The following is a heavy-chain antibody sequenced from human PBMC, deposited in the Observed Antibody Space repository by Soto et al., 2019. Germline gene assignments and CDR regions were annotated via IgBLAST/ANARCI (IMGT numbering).Heavy chain of an antibody. J-gene: IGHJ4*02. CDR3: ARIAYYYDTSGTDSGFDY. CDR1: GFTFSRYW. D-gene: IGHD3-22*01. V-gene: IGHV3-7*01. Sequence: EVQLVESGGGLVQPGGSLRLSCAAYGFTFSRYWMSWVRQAPGKGPEWVANIKKDGSEKYYVDSVKGRFTISRDNAKNSXXLQMNSLRAEDTAVYYCARIAYYYDTSGTDSGFDYWGQGTLVTVSS. CDR2: IKKDGSEK.